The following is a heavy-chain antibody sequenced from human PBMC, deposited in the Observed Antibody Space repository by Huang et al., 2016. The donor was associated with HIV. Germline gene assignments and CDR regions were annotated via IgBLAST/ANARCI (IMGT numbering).Heavy chain of an antibody. D-gene: IGHD3-10*01. CDR3: AGAEDVGRFGQSLPPPYGLDV. J-gene: IGHJ6*02. CDR1: GAPFNNYY. Sequence: QVRLEQWGAADLKPAETLSLACAVYGAPFNNYYWTWVRQSPGAGLQGIGEVSQIAGTTCNPSIKGRVTISLDPSKNQFFLRLASVTAADTGLYFCAGAEDVGRFGQSLPPPYGLDVWAQGTAVTVSS. CDR2: VSQIAGT. V-gene: IGHV4-34*01.